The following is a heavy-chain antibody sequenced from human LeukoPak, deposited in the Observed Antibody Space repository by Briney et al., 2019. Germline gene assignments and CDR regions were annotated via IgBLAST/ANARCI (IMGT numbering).Heavy chain of an antibody. J-gene: IGHJ4*02. CDR3: AKTLDGFWPQFDF. CDR2: ISYDGSNK. Sequence: GGSLRLSCAASGFTFSSYAMHWVRQAPGKGLEGVAVISYDGSNKYYADSVKGRFTISRDNSRNTVYLQMSSLRSDDTAIYYCAKTLDGFWPQFDFWGQGTLLTVSS. CDR1: GFTFSSYA. D-gene: IGHD5-24*01. V-gene: IGHV3-30-3*01.